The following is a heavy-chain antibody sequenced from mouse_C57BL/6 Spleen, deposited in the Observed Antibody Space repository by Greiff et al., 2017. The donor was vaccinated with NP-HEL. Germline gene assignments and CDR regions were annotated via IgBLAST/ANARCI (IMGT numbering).Heavy chain of an antibody. Sequence: QVQLQQPGAELVKPGASVKLSCKASGYTFTSYWMQWVKQRPGQGLEWIGEIDPSDSYTNYNQKFKGKATLTVDTSSSTAYMQLSSLTSEDSAVYYCAKIYYGNCDYFDYWGQGTTLTVSS. CDR3: AKIYYGNCDYFDY. CDR2: IDPSDSYT. V-gene: IGHV1-50*01. D-gene: IGHD2-1*01. CDR1: GYTFTSYW. J-gene: IGHJ2*01.